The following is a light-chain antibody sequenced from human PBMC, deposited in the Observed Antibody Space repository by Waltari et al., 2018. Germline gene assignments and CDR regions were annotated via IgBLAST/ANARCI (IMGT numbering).Light chain of an antibody. V-gene: IGLV2-14*03. CDR1: SP. Sequence: QSALTPPASVSGSPGQSITISCDGTSPVSWYQQHPGKAPKLIIYDVTNRPSGVSNRFSGSKSGNTASLTSSGLQAEDEADYYCSSYTSSTKYVFETGTKVTVL. CDR3: SSYTSSTKYV. J-gene: IGLJ1*01. CDR2: DVT.